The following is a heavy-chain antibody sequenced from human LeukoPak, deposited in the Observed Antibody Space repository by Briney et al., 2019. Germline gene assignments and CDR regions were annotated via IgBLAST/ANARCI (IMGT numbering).Heavy chain of an antibody. CDR1: GFTFSSYA. J-gene: IGHJ4*02. V-gene: IGHV3-23*01. CDR3: ARGWSRDYFDY. D-gene: IGHD2-15*01. CDR2: ISGSGGST. Sequence: PGGSLRLSCAASGFTFSSYAMSWVRQAPGKGLEWVSTISGSGGSTYYADSVKGRSTISRDNSKNTLYLQMNSLRAEDTTLYYCARGWSRDYFDYWGQGTLVTVSS.